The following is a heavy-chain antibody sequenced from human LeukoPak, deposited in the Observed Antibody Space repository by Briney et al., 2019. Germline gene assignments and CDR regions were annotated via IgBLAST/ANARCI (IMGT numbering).Heavy chain of an antibody. CDR2: IYSDNT. CDR1: GFTVSSNS. J-gene: IGHJ4*02. Sequence: GGSLRLSCTVSGFTVSSNSMSWVRQAPGKGLEWVSFIYSDNTHYSDSVKGRFTISRDNSKNTLYLQMNSLRAEDTAVYYCARDLVVATTYFDYWGQGTLVTVSS. CDR3: ARDLVVATTYFDY. V-gene: IGHV3-53*01. D-gene: IGHD5-12*01.